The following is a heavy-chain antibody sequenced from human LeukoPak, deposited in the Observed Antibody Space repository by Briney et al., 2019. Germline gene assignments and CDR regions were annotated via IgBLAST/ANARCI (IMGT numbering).Heavy chain of an antibody. J-gene: IGHJ4*02. V-gene: IGHV4-59*01. D-gene: IGHD2-15*01. Sequence: TSETLSLTCTVSGRSISSYYWSWLRQPPGKGLEGLGYIYYSGSTNYNPSLKSRVTISVDQSKNQFSLKLSSVTAADTAVYYCARTREGYCSGGSCEFDYWGQGTLVTVSS. CDR1: GRSISSYY. CDR2: IYYSGST. CDR3: ARTREGYCSGGSCEFDY.